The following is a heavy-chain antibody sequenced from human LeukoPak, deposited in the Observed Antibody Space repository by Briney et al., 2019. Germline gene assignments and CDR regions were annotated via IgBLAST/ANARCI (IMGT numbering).Heavy chain of an antibody. J-gene: IGHJ6*03. CDR1: GFTFSSYA. D-gene: IGHD2-15*01. Sequence: PGGSLRLSCAASGFTFSSYAMSWVRQAPGKGLEWVSAISGSGGSTYYADSVKGRFTISRDNSKNTLYLQMNSLRAEDTAVYYCAKGSIVVVAASVYYYYYMDVWGKGTTVTVSS. V-gene: IGHV3-23*01. CDR2: ISGSGGST. CDR3: AKGSIVVVAASVYYYYYMDV.